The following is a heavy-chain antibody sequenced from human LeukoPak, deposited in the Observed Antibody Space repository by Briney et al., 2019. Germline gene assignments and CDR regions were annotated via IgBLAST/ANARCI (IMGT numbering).Heavy chain of an antibody. CDR1: GGSISGYY. CDR2: IYYSGST. V-gene: IGHV4-59*08. J-gene: IGHJ3*01. Sequence: SDTLSLTCTVSGGSISGYYWSWLRQSPGKGLVWIGYIYYSGSTNYNPSLKSRVTISVDMSKNQFSPKLSSVTAADTALYYCARHFTYYYDSNGYPRDAFDVWGQGTVVTVSS. D-gene: IGHD3-22*01. CDR3: ARHFTYYYDSNGYPRDAFDV.